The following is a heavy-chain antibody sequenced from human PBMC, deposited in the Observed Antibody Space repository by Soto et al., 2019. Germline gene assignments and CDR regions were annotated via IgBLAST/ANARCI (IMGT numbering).Heavy chain of an antibody. CDR3: ARDMETYYYYGMDV. Sequence: QVQLVQSGAEVKKPGASGKVSCKATGYTFTGYYMHWVRQAPGHGLEWMGWINPNSGGTNYAQKFQGWVTMTRDTSISTAYMELSRLRSDDTAVYYCARDMETYYYYGMDVWGQGTTVTVSS. J-gene: IGHJ6*02. CDR2: INPNSGGT. V-gene: IGHV1-2*04. CDR1: GYTFTGYY. D-gene: IGHD3-3*01.